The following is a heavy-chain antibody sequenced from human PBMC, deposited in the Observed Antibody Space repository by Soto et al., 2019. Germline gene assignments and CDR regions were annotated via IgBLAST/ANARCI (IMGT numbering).Heavy chain of an antibody. CDR1: GYNFRRYG. J-gene: IGHJ5*01. CDR3: ARSRYGISMFRGVKTYNWLDV. D-gene: IGHD3-10*01. Sequence: GASVKVSCKGSGYNFRRYGISWVRQAPGHGLEWMGWISGEIAVTNYAQTFQGRVTMTMDTSTSTAYMDLRSLRSEDTAIYYCARSRYGISMFRGVKTYNWLDVWGQGTMVTVSS. CDR2: ISGEIAVT. V-gene: IGHV1-18*01.